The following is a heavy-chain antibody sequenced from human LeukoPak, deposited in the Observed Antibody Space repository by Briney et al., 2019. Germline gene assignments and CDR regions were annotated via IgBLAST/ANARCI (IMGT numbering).Heavy chain of an antibody. CDR2: INPNTGGT. V-gene: IGHV1-2*02. J-gene: IGHJ6*03. Sequence: ASVKVSCKASGYTFTAYYMHWVRQAPGQGLEWMGWINPNTGGTNYAQKFQGRVTMTRDTSISTAYMELSRLRSDDTAVYYCARMGIAAPPRYYYYMDVWGKGTTVTVSS. CDR3: ARMGIAAPPRYYYYMDV. D-gene: IGHD6-13*01. CDR1: GYTFTAYY.